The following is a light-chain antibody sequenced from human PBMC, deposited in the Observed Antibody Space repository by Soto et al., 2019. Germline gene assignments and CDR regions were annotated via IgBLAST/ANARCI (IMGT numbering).Light chain of an antibody. CDR3: QPYGNSPHT. CDR2: EAS. Sequence: ELVLTQSPGTLSLSPGERVALSFRASQSVRGSYLAWYQQKPSQAPRLLIYEASRREPGIPDRLSGSGSGTDFILTISRLEPEDLALYFYQPYGNSPHTFGQGTKLDIK. V-gene: IGKV3-20*01. J-gene: IGKJ2*01. CDR1: QSVRGSY.